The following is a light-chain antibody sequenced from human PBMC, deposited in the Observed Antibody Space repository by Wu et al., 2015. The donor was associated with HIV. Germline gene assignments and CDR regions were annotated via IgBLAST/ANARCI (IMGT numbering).Light chain of an antibody. CDR1: RSIRRY. CDR2: AAS. Sequence: DIQMTQSPSSLSASVGDRVTITCRASRSIRRYLNWYQQKPGKAPNLLIYAASSLQSGVPSRFSGSGSGTDFTLTISSLQPEDFATYYCQQSYNTRSFGQGTKLEIK. V-gene: IGKV1-39*01. CDR3: QQSYNTRS. J-gene: IGKJ2*03.